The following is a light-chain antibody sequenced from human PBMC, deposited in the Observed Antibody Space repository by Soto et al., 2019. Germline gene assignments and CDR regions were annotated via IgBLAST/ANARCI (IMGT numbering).Light chain of an antibody. J-gene: IGKJ1*01. CDR2: SAS. Sequence: QPTQSPSSLSASVGDRVTITCRASQSIDIYLHWYQQKPGKAPKLLIYSASSSQRGVPSRFSGSGSGTDFTLTISSLQPEDSATYYCQQSYSHPTFGQGTKVEVK. CDR1: QSIDIY. CDR3: QQSYSHPT. V-gene: IGKV1-39*01.